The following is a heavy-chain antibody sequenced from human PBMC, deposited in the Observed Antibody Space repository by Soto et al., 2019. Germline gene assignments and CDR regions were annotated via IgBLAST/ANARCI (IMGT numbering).Heavy chain of an antibody. CDR3: ARATRYCTNGVCSTFEY. CDR2: INHSGST. CDR1: GGSFSGYY. V-gene: IGHV4-34*02. Sequence: QVQLQQWGAGLLKPSETLSLTCAVYGGSFSGYYWSWIRQPPGKGLEWIGEINHSGSTNYNPSLKSRATIAIDTSKNQFSLKLSSVTSAYTAVYYCARATRYCTNGVCSTFEYWGQGTLVTVSS. J-gene: IGHJ4*01. D-gene: IGHD2-8*01.